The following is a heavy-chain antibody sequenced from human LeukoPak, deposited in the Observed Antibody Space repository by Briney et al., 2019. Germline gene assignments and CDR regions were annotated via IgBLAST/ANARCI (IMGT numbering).Heavy chain of an antibody. J-gene: IGHJ1*01. D-gene: IGHD2-21*02. CDR1: GFTFCNYR. Sequence: GGSLRLSCAASGFTFCNYRRKWVPQAPGKVLEWVSYISSSSSTIYYADSVKGRFTISTDNAKNSLYLQMNSLSAEDTAVNYCARDRSDLEDWGQGTLVTVSS. V-gene: IGHV3-48*01. CDR3: ARDRSDLED. CDR2: ISSSSSTI.